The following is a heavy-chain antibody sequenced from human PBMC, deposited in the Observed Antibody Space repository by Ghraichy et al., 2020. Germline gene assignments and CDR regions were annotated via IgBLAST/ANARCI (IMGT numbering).Heavy chain of an antibody. J-gene: IGHJ6*02. Sequence: GGSLRLTCAVSGFTFSNYAMTWVRQAPGKGLEWVSVITGSGDGTYYADSVKGRFTISRDNSKSTLSLQMSSLRAEDTAIYYCAKDGGPEGVYYNGMDVWGQGTTVTVSS. D-gene: IGHD3-10*01. CDR2: ITGSGDGT. CDR1: GFTFSNYA. V-gene: IGHV3-23*01. CDR3: AKDGGPEGVYYNGMDV.